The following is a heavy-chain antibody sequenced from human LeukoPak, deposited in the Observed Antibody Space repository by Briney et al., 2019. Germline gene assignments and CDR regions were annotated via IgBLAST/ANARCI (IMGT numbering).Heavy chain of an antibody. CDR2: IYSGGST. Sequence: GGSLRLSCAASGFTFSSYEMNWVRQAPGKGLEWVSVIYSGGSTYYADSVKGRFTISRDNSKNTLYLQMNSLRAEDTAVYYCARLVNSGYDPFDYWGQGTLVTVSS. J-gene: IGHJ4*02. CDR3: ARLVNSGYDPFDY. D-gene: IGHD5-12*01. CDR1: GFTFSSYE. V-gene: IGHV3-53*01.